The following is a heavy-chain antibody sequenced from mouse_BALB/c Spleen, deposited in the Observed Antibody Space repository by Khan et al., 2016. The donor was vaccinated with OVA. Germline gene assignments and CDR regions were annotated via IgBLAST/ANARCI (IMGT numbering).Heavy chain of an antibody. V-gene: IGHV2-6*02. CDR1: GFSLTNYG. CDR2: ICSDGST. D-gene: IGHD2-10*01. J-gene: IGHJ4*01. CDR3: GREPYYHYDVMDY. Sequence: QVQLKESGPGLVAPSQSLSITCTISGFSLTNYGVYWLRQPPGRGLEWLVVICSDGSTTYNSALKSRLSICKDNSRSQVFLKMNSLHTDDTAMYYCGREPYYHYDVMDYWGQGTSVTVSS.